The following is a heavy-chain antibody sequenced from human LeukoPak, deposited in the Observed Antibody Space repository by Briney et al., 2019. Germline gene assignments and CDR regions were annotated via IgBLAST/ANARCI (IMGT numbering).Heavy chain of an antibody. CDR2: IYYSGST. Sequence: SETLSLTCTVSGGSISSGGYYWSWIRQHPGKGLEWIGYIYYSGSTYYNPSLKSRVTISVDTSKNQFSLKLSSVTAADTAVYYCAAIAAAGTGAFDYWGQGTLVTVSS. J-gene: IGHJ4*02. D-gene: IGHD6-13*01. V-gene: IGHV4-31*03. CDR3: AAIAAAGTGAFDY. CDR1: GGSISSGGYY.